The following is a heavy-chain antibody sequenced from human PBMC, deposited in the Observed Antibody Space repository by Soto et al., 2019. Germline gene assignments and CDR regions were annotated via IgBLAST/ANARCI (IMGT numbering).Heavy chain of an antibody. Sequence: SVKVSCKASGGTFSSYAISWVRQAPGQGLEWMGGIIPIFGTANYAQKFQGRVTITADESTSTAYMELSSLRSEDTAVYYCARAIAAAGTSFDYWGQGTLVTVSS. CDR2: IIPIFGTA. CDR3: ARAIAAAGTSFDY. CDR1: GGTFSSYA. D-gene: IGHD6-13*01. V-gene: IGHV1-69*13. J-gene: IGHJ4*02.